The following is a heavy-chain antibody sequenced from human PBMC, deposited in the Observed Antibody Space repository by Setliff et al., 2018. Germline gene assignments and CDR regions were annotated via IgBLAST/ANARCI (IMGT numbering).Heavy chain of an antibody. V-gene: IGHV3-23*01. D-gene: IGHD1-1*01. CDR3: ATFLPRRPTMRYGMDV. J-gene: IGHJ6*02. CDR1: GFTFSNYA. CDR2: ISGSGAI. Sequence: GGSLRLSCAASGFTFSNYAMSWVRQAPGKGLEWVSAISGSGAISYADSVKGRFTVSRDNSKNTLYLQMNSLRGEDTAVYYCATFLPRRPTMRYGMDVWGQGTTVTVSS.